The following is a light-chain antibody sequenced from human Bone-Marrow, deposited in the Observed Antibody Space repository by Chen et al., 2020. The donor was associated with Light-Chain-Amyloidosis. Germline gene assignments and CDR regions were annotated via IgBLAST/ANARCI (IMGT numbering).Light chain of an antibody. CDR3: QSADSSGTNEVI. V-gene: IGLV3-25*03. CDR2: RDT. CDR1: DLPTKY. J-gene: IGLJ2*01. Sequence: SYELTQPPSVSVSPVQTARITCSGVDLPTKYVYWYQQKPGQAPVLVIHRDTERPSGISERFSGSKSGTSATLTISGVQAEDEDDYHCQSADSSGTNEVIFGGGTKVTVL.